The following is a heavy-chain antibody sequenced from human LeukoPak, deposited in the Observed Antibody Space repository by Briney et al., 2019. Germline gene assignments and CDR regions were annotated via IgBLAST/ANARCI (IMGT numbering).Heavy chain of an antibody. Sequence: PSETLSLTCTVSGVSISSYYWSWIRQPPGKGLEWIGYIYTSGSTNHNPSLKSRVTISVDTSKNQFSLKLSSVTAADTAVYYCARGSVIWGQGTLVTVSS. CDR1: GVSISSYY. CDR3: ARGSVI. J-gene: IGHJ4*02. D-gene: IGHD2-21*01. V-gene: IGHV4-4*09. CDR2: IYTSGST.